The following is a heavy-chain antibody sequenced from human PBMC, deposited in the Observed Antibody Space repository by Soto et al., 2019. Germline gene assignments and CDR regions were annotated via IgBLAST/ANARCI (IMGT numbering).Heavy chain of an antibody. J-gene: IGHJ3*02. CDR1: GGSISSGDYY. V-gene: IGHV4-30-4*01. Sequence: PSETLSLTCTVSGGSISSGDYYWSWIRQPPGKGLEWIGYIYYSGSTYYNPSLKSRVTISVDTSKNQFSLKLSSVTAADTAVYYCARGRHAVTYYYDSSGYSYAFDIWGQGTMVTGS. CDR3: ARGRHAVTYYYDSSGYSYAFDI. D-gene: IGHD3-22*01. CDR2: IYYSGST.